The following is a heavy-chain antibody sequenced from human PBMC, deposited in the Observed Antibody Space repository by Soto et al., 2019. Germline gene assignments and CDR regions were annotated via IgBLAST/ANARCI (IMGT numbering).Heavy chain of an antibody. D-gene: IGHD1-26*01. J-gene: IGHJ6*02. Sequence: EVQLLESGGGLVQPGGSLRLSCAASGFTFSSYAMSWVRQAPGKGLEWVSAISGSGGSTYYADSVKGRFTISRDNSKNTLYLQMNSLRAEDTAVYYCAQPGGVYSGSYNYYYYGMDVWGQGTTVTVSS. V-gene: IGHV3-23*01. CDR3: AQPGGVYSGSYNYYYYGMDV. CDR2: ISGSGGST. CDR1: GFTFSSYA.